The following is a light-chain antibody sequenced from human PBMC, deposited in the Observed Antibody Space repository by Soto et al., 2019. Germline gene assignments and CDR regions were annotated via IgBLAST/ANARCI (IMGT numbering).Light chain of an antibody. CDR1: QELSNP. Sequence: DIQMTQSPSSLSASVGDRVTITCRASQELSNPLAWFQQKPGKPPKSLIYDASSLQSGVPSKFSGSGSGTDFTLTFSSLQPEDFATYYCQQYHNYPVTFGGGTKVEIK. CDR3: QQYHNYPVT. J-gene: IGKJ4*01. V-gene: IGKV1-16*02. CDR2: DAS.